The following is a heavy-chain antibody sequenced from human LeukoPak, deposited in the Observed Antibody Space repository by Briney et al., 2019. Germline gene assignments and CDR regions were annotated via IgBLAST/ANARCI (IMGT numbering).Heavy chain of an antibody. CDR2: MNPISGDT. V-gene: IGHV1-8*01. Sequence: ASVKVSCKASGYSFTSYDINWMRQAPGGGLEWMGWMNPISGDTGYAQKFRGRVTMTRDTSISAAYMELRTLTSDDTAIYYCARDIFASGSDGAFYSGLDVWGQGTTVTVSS. CDR1: GYSFTSYD. D-gene: IGHD3-10*01. CDR3: ARDIFASGSDGAFYSGLDV. J-gene: IGHJ6*02.